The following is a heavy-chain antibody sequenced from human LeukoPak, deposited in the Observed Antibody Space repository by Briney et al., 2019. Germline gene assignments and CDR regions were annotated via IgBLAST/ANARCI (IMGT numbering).Heavy chain of an antibody. CDR1: GYRFTSYW. Sequence: GESLKISRKGSGYRFTSYWIGWVRQMPGEGVEWMGIIYPGDSDTRYSPSFQGQVTISADKSISTAYLQWSSLKASDTAMYYRASGRMAGAFDIWGQGTMVTVSS. V-gene: IGHV5-51*01. J-gene: IGHJ3*02. D-gene: IGHD2-8*01. CDR2: IYPGDSDT. CDR3: ASGRMAGAFDI.